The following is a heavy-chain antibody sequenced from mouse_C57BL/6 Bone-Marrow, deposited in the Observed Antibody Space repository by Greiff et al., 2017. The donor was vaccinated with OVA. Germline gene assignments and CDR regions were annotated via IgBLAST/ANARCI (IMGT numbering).Heavy chain of an antibody. CDR2: INPSSGYT. CDR3: ATITTVVARGYAMDY. Sequence: VQLQQSGAELAKPGASVKLSCKASGYTFTSYWMHWVKQRPGQGLEWIGYINPSSGYTKYNQKFKDKATLTADKSSSTAYMQLSSLTYEDSAVNYCATITTVVARGYAMDYWGQGTSVTVSS. CDR1: GYTFTSYW. V-gene: IGHV1-7*01. D-gene: IGHD1-1*01. J-gene: IGHJ4*01.